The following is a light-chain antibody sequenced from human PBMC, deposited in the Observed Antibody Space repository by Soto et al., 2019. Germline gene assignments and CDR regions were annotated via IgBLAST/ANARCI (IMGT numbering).Light chain of an antibody. CDR1: SSDVGGYNF. CDR3: SSYTSSSTLYV. V-gene: IGLV2-14*01. J-gene: IGLJ1*01. CDR2: EVS. Sequence: QSALTQPASVSGSPGQSITISCTGTSSDVGGYNFVSWYQQHPGKAPKFMIYEVSNRPSGVSNRFSGSKSGNTASLTISGLXAEDEADYYCSSYTSSSTLYVFGTGTKVTVL.